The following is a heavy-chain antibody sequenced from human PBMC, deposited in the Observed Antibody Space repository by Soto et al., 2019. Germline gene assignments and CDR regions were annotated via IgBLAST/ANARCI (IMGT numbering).Heavy chain of an antibody. CDR2: INHSGST. V-gene: IGHV4-34*01. CDR3: ARGNYDYIWGSYRIDAFYI. D-gene: IGHD3-16*02. J-gene: IGHJ3*02. Sequence: QVQLQQWGAGLLKPSETLSLTCAVYGGSFSGYYWNWIRQPPGKGLEWIGEINHSGSTNYKPSLKSRVTISVDTSMNQSSLKMSSVTAADTAVYYCARGNYDYIWGSYRIDAFYIWGQGTMITVSS. CDR1: GGSFSGYY.